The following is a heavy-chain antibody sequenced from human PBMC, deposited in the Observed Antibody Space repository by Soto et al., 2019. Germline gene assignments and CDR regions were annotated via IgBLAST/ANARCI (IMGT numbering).Heavy chain of an antibody. V-gene: IGHV3-21*06. D-gene: IGHD2-2*01. CDR1: GFTFSRYG. CDR2: ISSSTGYV. J-gene: IGHJ5*01. CDR3: ARDPSEGRVGNWFES. Sequence: GGSLRLSCAASGFTFSRYGMNWLRQAPGKGLEWVASISSSTGYVYYADSVKGRFSTSRDNAKDILYLEMYALRTEDTAAYYCARDPSEGRVGNWFESWGQGTLVTVSS.